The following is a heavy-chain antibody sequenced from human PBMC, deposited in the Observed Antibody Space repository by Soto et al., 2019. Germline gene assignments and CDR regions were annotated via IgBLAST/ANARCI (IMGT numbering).Heavy chain of an antibody. CDR3: AREFDSGDFGLDL. V-gene: IGHV1-2*02. J-gene: IGHJ6*02. CDR1: GFIFGSYG. CDR2: ISPLSGVT. Sequence: QVQLVESGGGVVQPGRSLRLSCAGSGFIFGSYGIHWVRQAPGQGLEWMGWISPLSGVTNYAQRFQGRVTFTTDTSVNTAYMELRWLRAGDTALYFCAREFDSGDFGLDLWGQGTTVTVSS. D-gene: IGHD4-17*01.